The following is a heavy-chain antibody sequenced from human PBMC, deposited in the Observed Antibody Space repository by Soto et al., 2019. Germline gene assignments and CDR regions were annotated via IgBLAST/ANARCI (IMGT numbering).Heavy chain of an antibody. J-gene: IGHJ4*02. CDR2: INHSGST. Sequence: SETLSLTCVVYGGSFSGYSWTWIRQPPGKGLEWIGEINHSGSTNYNPSVKSRVTISIDTSKNQFSLKLSSVTAADTAMFYCARGLTAAVAGTFDYWGQGTLVTVSS. CDR1: GGSFSGYS. CDR3: ARGLTAAVAGTFDY. D-gene: IGHD6-19*01. V-gene: IGHV4-34*01.